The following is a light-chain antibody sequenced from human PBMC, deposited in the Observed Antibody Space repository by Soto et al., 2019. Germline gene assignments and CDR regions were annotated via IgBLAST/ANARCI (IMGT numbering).Light chain of an antibody. CDR1: SSDVGTYNL. Sequence: QSVLTQPASVSGSPGQSITISCTGTSSDVGTYNLVSWYQQHPGKAPKLMIYEGSKRPSGVSNRFSGSKSGNTASLTISGLQDEDAVDSYCCSYAGSSTFVVFGGGTKLTVL. CDR2: EGS. V-gene: IGLV2-23*03. CDR3: CSYAGSSTFVV. J-gene: IGLJ3*02.